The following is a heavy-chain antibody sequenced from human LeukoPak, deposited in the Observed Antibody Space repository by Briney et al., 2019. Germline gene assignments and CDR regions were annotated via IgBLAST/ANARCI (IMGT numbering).Heavy chain of an antibody. Sequence: GGSLRLSCAASGFTFDDYAMHWVRQAPGKGLEWVAGISWNSGSIGYADSVKGRFTISRDNAKNSLYLQMNSLRAADTALYYCAKDMTAAGTYPMDYWGQGTLVTVSS. CDR1: GFTFDDYA. CDR3: AKDMTAAGTYPMDY. CDR2: ISWNSGSI. J-gene: IGHJ4*02. V-gene: IGHV3-9*01. D-gene: IGHD6-13*01.